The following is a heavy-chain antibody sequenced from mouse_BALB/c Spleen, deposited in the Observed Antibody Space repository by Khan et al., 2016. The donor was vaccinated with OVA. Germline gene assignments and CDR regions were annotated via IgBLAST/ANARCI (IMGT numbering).Heavy chain of an antibody. D-gene: IGHD2-3*01. Sequence: VQLKQSGAELVRPGALVKLSCKASGFNIIDYYIHWVKQRPEQGLEWIGWIDPENGNTIYDPKFQGKANLTADTSSNTAYLHFSSLTSEDTAVYYCARAGYSPGFAYWGQGTLVTVSA. CDR2: IDPENGNT. CDR3: ARAGYSPGFAY. J-gene: IGHJ3*01. V-gene: IGHV14-1*02. CDR1: GFNIIDYY.